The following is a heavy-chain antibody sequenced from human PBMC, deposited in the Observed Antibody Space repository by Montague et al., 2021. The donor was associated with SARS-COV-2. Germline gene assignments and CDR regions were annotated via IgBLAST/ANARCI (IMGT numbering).Heavy chain of an antibody. CDR2: TYPEDSDT. CDR1: GYSFTSYW. J-gene: IGHJ4*02. Sequence: QSGAEVKKPGESLKISCEGSGYSFTSYWIAWVRQMPGKGLEWMGITYPEDSDTRYSPSFQGHVTISADKSMNTAFLQWSSLRASDTAIYYCARQVHIYCSSTSCPFGYWGQGTLVTVSS. D-gene: IGHD2-2*01. V-gene: IGHV5-51*01. CDR3: ARQVHIYCSSTSCPFGY.